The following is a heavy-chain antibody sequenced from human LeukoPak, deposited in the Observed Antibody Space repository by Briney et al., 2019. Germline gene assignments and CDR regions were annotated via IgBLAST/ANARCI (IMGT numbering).Heavy chain of an antibody. V-gene: IGHV1-18*01. D-gene: IGHD3-22*01. CDR1: GYTFTSYG. J-gene: IGHJ4*02. CDR3: ARDHHDSSGHGSFIDY. CDR2: ISAYNGNT. Sequence: ASVKVSCKASGYTFTSYGISWVRQAPGQGLEWMGWISAYNGNTNYAQKLQGRVTMTTDTSTSTAYMELRSLRSDDTAVYYCARDHHDSSGHGSFIDYWGQGTLVTVSS.